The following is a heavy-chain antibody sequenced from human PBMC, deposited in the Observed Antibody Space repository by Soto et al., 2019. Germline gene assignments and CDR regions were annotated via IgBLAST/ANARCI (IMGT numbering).Heavy chain of an antibody. Sequence: SVKVSCKASGGTFSSYAISWVRQAPGQGLEWMGGIIPIFGTANYAQKFQGRVTITADESTSTAYMELRNPKSDDTAVYSCAIQDGGVVYWGQGTLVTVSS. V-gene: IGHV1-69*13. CDR2: IIPIFGTA. J-gene: IGHJ4*02. D-gene: IGHD3-16*01. CDR1: GGTFSSYA. CDR3: AIQDGGVVY.